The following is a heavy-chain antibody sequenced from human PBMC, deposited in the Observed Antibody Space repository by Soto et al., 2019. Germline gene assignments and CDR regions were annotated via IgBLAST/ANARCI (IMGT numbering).Heavy chain of an antibody. D-gene: IGHD3-10*01. V-gene: IGHV1-8*01. CDR2: MNPGSGDT. Sequence: GASLKVSCKASGYTFTNNDVSWVRQATGQGLEWMGWMNPGSGDTGYAQKFQGRVTMTRDISTATAYMELSSLTSEDTAIYYCARMASFGSLNWFDPWGQGTLVTVSS. J-gene: IGHJ5*02. CDR1: GYTFTNND. CDR3: ARMASFGSLNWFDP.